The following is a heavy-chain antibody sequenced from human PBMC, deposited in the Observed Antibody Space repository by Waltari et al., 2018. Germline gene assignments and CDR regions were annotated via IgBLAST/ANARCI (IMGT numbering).Heavy chain of an antibody. D-gene: IGHD3-16*01. CDR2: ISASTSYI. CDR1: GFMFSAYS. V-gene: IGHV3-21*01. Sequence: HLVESGGGLVKPGGSLRLSCEASGFMFSAYSMNWVRQAPGKGLEWVSSISASTSYIYYAASVEGRFTISRDNARNSLFLQMNSLRAEDTAVYYYAKDNFGMDVWGQGTTVTVS. CDR3: AKDNFGMDV. J-gene: IGHJ6*02.